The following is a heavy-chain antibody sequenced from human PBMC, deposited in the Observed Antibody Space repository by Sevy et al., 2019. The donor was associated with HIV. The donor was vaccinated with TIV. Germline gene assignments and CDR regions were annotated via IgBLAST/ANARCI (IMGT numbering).Heavy chain of an antibody. J-gene: IGHJ4*02. CDR1: GYTFTSYG. CDR2: ISAYNGNT. Sequence: ASVKVTCKASGYTFTSYGISWVRQAPGQGLEWMGCISAYNGNTNYAQKLQGRVTMTTDTSTSTAYMELRSLRSDDTAVYYCARDLGSGYSSSWYPLDYWGQGTLVTVSS. V-gene: IGHV1-18*01. CDR3: ARDLGSGYSSSWYPLDY. D-gene: IGHD6-13*01.